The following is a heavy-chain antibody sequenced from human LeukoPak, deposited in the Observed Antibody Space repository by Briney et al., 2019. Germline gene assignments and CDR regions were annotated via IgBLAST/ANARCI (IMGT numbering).Heavy chain of an antibody. CDR1: GFTVNGNH. Sequence: PGGSLRLSCAVSGFTVNGNHMSWVHQAPGKGLEWVSVIYRSGNTNYADSVKGRFTISRDNSKNTLYLQMNSLRAEDTAVYYCARGLLISNTWYLGDYWGQGTLVTVSS. J-gene: IGHJ4*02. CDR3: ARGLLISNTWYLGDY. CDR2: IYRSGNT. V-gene: IGHV3-66*01. D-gene: IGHD3-3*02.